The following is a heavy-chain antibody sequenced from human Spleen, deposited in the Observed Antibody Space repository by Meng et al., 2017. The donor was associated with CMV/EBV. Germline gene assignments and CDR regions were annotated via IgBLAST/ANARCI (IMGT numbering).Heavy chain of an antibody. J-gene: IGHJ4*02. D-gene: IGHD6-19*01. Sequence: ASVKVSCKASGYTFINYNINWVRQATGQGLEWMGWMNPKSGDTAYAQKFQDRVTITRDTSTNTVYMSLSSLTTDDTAVYYCARHSTGWSKLDYWGQG. V-gene: IGHV1-8*03. CDR2: MNPKSGDT. CDR1: GYTFINYN. CDR3: ARHSTGWSKLDY.